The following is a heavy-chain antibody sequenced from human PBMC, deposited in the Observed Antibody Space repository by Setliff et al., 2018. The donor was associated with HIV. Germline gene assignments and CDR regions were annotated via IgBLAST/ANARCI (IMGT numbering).Heavy chain of an antibody. CDR1: GGSINSDNYY. J-gene: IGHJ1*01. CDR3: ASRGIVVVTMSMPDEFFVH. Sequence: PSETLSLTCSVSGGSINSDNYYWGWIRQAPGKGLEWIGSIYYSGTTYYNPSLRGRVTIPVDRSRNQFPLTLNSVTAADTATYYCASRGIVVVTMSMPDEFFVHWGHGTLVTVSS. D-gene: IGHD2-21*02. CDR2: IYYSGTT. V-gene: IGHV4-39*01.